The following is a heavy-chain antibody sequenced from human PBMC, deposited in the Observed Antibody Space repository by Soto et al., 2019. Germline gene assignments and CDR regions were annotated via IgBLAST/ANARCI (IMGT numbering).Heavy chain of an antibody. V-gene: IGHV3-30-3*01. CDR1: GFTFSSYA. D-gene: IGHD1-26*01. Sequence: GGSLRLSCAASGFTFSSYAMHWVRQAPGKGLEWVAVISCDGSNKYYADSVKGRFTISRDNSKNTLYLQMNSLRAEDTAVYYCARDLAALGARNYYYYYGMDVWGQGTTVTVSS. CDR2: ISCDGSNK. J-gene: IGHJ6*02. CDR3: ARDLAALGARNYYYYYGMDV.